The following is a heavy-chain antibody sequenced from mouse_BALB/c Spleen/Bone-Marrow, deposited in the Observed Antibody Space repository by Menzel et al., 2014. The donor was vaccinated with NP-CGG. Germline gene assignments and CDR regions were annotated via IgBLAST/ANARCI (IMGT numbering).Heavy chain of an antibody. Sequence: EVKLMESGGGLVQPGGSLKLSCAASGFTFSSFGMSWVRQTPDKRLELVANINSNGGFTYYADSVKSRFTISRDNAMNTLYLQMRSLKSEDTAIYYCSRGVDYSSWFAYWGQGTLVTVSA. CDR1: GFTFSSFG. J-gene: IGHJ3*01. D-gene: IGHD2-4*01. CDR2: INSNGGFT. V-gene: IGHV5-6-3*01. CDR3: SRGVDYSSWFAY.